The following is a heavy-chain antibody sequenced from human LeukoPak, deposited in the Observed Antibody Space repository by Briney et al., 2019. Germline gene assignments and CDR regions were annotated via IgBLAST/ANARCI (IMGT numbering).Heavy chain of an antibody. CDR3: ARHGAWHYYDSSGYGPYGMDV. J-gene: IGHJ6*02. D-gene: IGHD3-22*01. CDR1: GYTFTGYY. CDR2: INPNSGGT. V-gene: IGHV1-2*06. Sequence: ASVKVSCKASGYTFTGYYMHWVRQAPGQGLEWMGRINPNSGGTNYAQKFQGRVTMTRDTSISTAYMELSRLGSDDTAVYYCARHGAWHYYDSSGYGPYGMDVWGQGTTVTVSS.